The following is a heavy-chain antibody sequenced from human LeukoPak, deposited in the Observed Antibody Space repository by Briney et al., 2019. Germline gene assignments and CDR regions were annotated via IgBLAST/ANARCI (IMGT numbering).Heavy chain of an antibody. CDR2: IYYSGST. Sequence: SETLSLTCTVSGGSISSYYWSWIRQPPGKGPEWIGYIYYSGSTNYNPSLKSRVTISVDTSKNQFSLKLSSVTAADTAVYYCARDWNGPYSYYYYMDVWGKGTTVTISS. J-gene: IGHJ6*03. V-gene: IGHV4-59*01. CDR3: ARDWNGPYSYYYYMDV. CDR1: GGSISSYY. D-gene: IGHD1-1*01.